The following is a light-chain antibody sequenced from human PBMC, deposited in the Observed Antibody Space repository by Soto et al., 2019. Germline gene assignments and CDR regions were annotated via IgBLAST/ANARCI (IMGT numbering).Light chain of an antibody. J-gene: IGKJ4*01. V-gene: IGKV1-27*01. CDR1: QGISNY. Sequence: DIQMTQSPSSLSASVGDRVTITCRASQGISNYLAWYQQKPGKVPKLLIYAASTLQSGVPSRFSGRGSRTDFTITIRSLQHEDVATYYCQKYNRAPLTFGGGTKVEIK. CDR3: QKYNRAPLT. CDR2: AAS.